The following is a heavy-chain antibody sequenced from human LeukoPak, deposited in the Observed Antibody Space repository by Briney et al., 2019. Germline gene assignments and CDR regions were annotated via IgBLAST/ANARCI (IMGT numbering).Heavy chain of an antibody. Sequence: ASVKVSCKASGHTFTSYGITWVRQAPGQGLEWMGWISDYNGNIKYGQKFQGRVTMTTDTSTSTAYMELRNLRTDDTAVYYCARSQRYFDWPTGQGMDVWGQGTTVTVSS. CDR1: GHTFTSYG. J-gene: IGHJ6*02. CDR2: ISDYNGNI. V-gene: IGHV1-18*01. CDR3: ARSQRYFDWPTGQGMDV. D-gene: IGHD3-9*01.